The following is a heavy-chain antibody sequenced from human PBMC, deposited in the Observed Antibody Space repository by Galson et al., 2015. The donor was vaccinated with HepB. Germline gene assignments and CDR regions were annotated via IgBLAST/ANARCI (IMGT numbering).Heavy chain of an antibody. V-gene: IGHV3-21*01. Sequence: SLRLSCAASGFTFSNYSMNWVRQAPGKGLEWVSSISSSSSYIYYADSVKGRFTISRDNAKNSLYPQMNSLRAEDTAVYYCARDLPVAAAGSDYWGQGTLVTVSS. CDR1: GFTFSNYS. D-gene: IGHD6-13*01. CDR3: ARDLPVAAAGSDY. J-gene: IGHJ4*02. CDR2: ISSSSSYI.